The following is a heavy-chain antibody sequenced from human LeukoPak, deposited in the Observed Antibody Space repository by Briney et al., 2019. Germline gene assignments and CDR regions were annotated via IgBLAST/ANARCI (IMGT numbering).Heavy chain of an antibody. CDR2: INAGNGNT. D-gene: IGHD3-22*01. CDR3: ALGYYDSSGYFAPYFQH. V-gene: IGHV1-3*01. CDR1: GYTFTSYA. Sequence: ASVTVSCKASGYTFTSYAMHWVRQAPGQRLEWMGWINAGNGNTKYSQKFQGRVTITRDTSASTAYMELSSLRSEDTAVYYCALGYYDSSGYFAPYFQHWGQGTLVTVSS. J-gene: IGHJ1*01.